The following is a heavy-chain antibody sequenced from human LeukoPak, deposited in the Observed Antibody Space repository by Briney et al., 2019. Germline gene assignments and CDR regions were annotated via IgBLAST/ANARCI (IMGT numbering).Heavy chain of an antibody. CDR2: ISGSGIST. V-gene: IGHV3-23*01. CDR1: GFTFSSYA. J-gene: IGHJ4*02. Sequence: GGSLRLSCAASGFTFSSYAMSWVSQAPGEGLEWVSVISGSGISTYYGDSMKGRFTISRDNSKNTLYLQMNGLGAEDTAVYHCAKSTGRYSYDAPGDYWGQGTLVTVSS. D-gene: IGHD5-18*01. CDR3: AKSTGRYSYDAPGDY.